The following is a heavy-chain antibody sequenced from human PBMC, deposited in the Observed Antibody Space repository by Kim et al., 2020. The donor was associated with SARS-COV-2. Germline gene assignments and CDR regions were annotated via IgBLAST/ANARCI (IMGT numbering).Heavy chain of an antibody. CDR3: ARGEGYYGSGSYPD. Sequence: ADSVQGRFTISRDNAKNSLYPQMNSLRAEDTAVYYCARGEGYYGSGSYPDWGQGTLVTVSS. V-gene: IGHV3-11*06. J-gene: IGHJ4*02. D-gene: IGHD3-10*01.